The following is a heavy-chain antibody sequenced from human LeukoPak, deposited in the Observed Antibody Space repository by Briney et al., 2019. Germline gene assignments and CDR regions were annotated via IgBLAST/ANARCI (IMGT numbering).Heavy chain of an antibody. J-gene: IGHJ4*02. D-gene: IGHD2-2*01. CDR2: INARNGNT. Sequence: ASVKVSCKASGYTFTSYAMHWVRQAPGQRPEWMGWINARNGNTKYSQKFQGRVTITRDTSASTAYMELSSLRPEDTAVYYCARVQSAYCSSSSCYGGYFDYWGQGTLVTVSS. CDR3: ARVQSAYCSSSSCYGGYFDY. CDR1: GYTFTSYA. V-gene: IGHV1-3*01.